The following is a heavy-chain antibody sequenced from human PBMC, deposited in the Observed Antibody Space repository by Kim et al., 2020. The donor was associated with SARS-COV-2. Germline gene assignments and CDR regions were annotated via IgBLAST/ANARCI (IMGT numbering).Heavy chain of an antibody. CDR2: ISYDGSNK. J-gene: IGHJ6*02. V-gene: IGHV3-30-3*01. Sequence: GGSLRLSCAASGFTFSSYAMHWVRQAPGKGLEWVAVISYDGSNKYYADSVKGRFTISRDNSKNTLYLQMNSLRAEDTAVYYCARGSRWHDFWSGYYKRYYYYGMDVWGQGTTVTVSS. CDR1: GFTFSSYA. CDR3: ARGSRWHDFWSGYYKRYYYYGMDV. D-gene: IGHD3-3*01.